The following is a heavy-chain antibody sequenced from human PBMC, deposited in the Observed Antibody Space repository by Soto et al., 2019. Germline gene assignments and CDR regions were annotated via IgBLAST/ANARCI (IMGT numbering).Heavy chain of an antibody. D-gene: IGHD6-19*01. CDR1: GGTFSSHA. CDR3: ARAVAVPADFDY. CDR2: INPFIGNA. Sequence: GASVKVSCKASGGTFSSHAFSWVRQAPGQRLEWMGWINPFIGNAEYSQKFQGRVTITRDKSTSAAYMELSSLSSEDTAVYYCARAVAVPADFDYWGQGTLVTVSS. V-gene: IGHV1-69*10. J-gene: IGHJ4*02.